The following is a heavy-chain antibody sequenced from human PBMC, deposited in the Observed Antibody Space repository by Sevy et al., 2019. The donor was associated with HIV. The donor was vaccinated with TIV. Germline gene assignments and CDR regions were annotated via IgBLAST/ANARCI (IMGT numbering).Heavy chain of an antibody. V-gene: IGHV3-30*18. J-gene: IGHJ6*02. D-gene: IGHD5-12*01. CDR1: GFTFSTFG. CDR2: ISYDGSSN. CDR3: AKDPHRRYDAWGMDV. Sequence: GGSLRLSCAASGFTFSTFGLHWVRQAPGKGLEWVAFISYDGSSNYYADSVQGRFTISRDNSKNTLYLQMNSLRAEDTAVYYCAKDPHRRYDAWGMDVWGQGTTVTVSS.